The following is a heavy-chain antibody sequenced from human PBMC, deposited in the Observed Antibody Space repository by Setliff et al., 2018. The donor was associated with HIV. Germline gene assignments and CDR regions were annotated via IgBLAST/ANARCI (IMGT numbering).Heavy chain of an antibody. Sequence: ASVKVSCKTSGYTFSRYAMHWVRQAPGQRLEWMGWINAGNGDTKYSQRFQDRVTITRDTSASTAYMELSSLKSEDTAVYYCARDMMYHYDRSGSFGYFGPWGQGTQVTVSS. CDR3: ARDMMYHYDRSGSFGYFGP. CDR1: GYTFSRYA. CDR2: INAGNGDT. J-gene: IGHJ5*02. D-gene: IGHD3-22*01. V-gene: IGHV1-3*01.